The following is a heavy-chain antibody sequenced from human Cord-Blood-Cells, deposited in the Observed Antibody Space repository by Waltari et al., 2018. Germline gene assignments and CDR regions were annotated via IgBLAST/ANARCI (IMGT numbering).Heavy chain of an antibody. CDR3: AKDRGLWWELDAFDI. CDR2: IRGSGGST. Sequence: EVQLLESGGGLVQPGGSLRLSCAASGFTFSSYAMSWVRQAPGKGLEWVSAIRGSGGSTDYADSVKGRFTISRDNSKNTLYLQMNSLRAEDTAVYYCAKDRGLWWELDAFDIWGQGTMVTVSS. V-gene: IGHV3-23*01. D-gene: IGHD2-15*01. J-gene: IGHJ3*02. CDR1: GFTFSSYA.